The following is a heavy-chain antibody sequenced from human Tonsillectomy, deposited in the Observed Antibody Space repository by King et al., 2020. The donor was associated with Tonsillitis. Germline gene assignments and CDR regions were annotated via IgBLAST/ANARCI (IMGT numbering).Heavy chain of an antibody. J-gene: IGHJ4*02. CDR2: IYWDDDK. Sequence: QFTLKESGPTLVKPTQSLTLTCTFSGFSLSTSGVGVGWIRQPPGKALEWLALIYWDDDKRYSPSLKSRLTITKDTSKNQVVLTMTNMDPVDTATYYCARLKWELLGDYWGQGTLVTVSS. CDR1: GFSLSTSGVG. D-gene: IGHD1-26*01. CDR3: ARLKWELLGDY. V-gene: IGHV2-5*02.